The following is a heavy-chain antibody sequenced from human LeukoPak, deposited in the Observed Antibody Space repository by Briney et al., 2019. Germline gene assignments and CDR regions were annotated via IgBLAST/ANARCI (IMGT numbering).Heavy chain of an antibody. CDR3: ARLRGYSYGFYGHSI. J-gene: IGHJ3*02. CDR2: IYYSGST. V-gene: IGHV4-38-2*01. D-gene: IGHD5-18*01. Sequence: GSLRLSCAASGFTFNDYYMTWIRQPPGKGLEWIGSIYYSGSTYYNPSLKSRVTISVDTSKNQFSLKLSSVTAADTAVYYCARLRGYSYGFYGHSIWGQGTMVTVSS. CDR1: GFTFNDYY.